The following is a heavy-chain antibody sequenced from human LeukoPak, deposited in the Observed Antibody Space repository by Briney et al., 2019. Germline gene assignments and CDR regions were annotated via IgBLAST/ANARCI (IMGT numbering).Heavy chain of an antibody. CDR3: ARGGKLGMRRLGLDY. Sequence: GGSLRLSCAASGFTFSSYGMHWVRQAPGKGLEWVAVIWYDGSNKYYADSVKGRFTISRDNSKNTLYLQMNSLRAEDTAVYYCARGGKLGMRRLGLDYWGQGTLVTVSS. CDR2: IWYDGSNK. D-gene: IGHD1-26*01. V-gene: IGHV3-33*01. CDR1: GFTFSSYG. J-gene: IGHJ4*02.